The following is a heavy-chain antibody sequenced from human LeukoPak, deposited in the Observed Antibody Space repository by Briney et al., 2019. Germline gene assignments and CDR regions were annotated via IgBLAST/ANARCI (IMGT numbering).Heavy chain of an antibody. CDR3: ARGVIAVAGTGWFDP. Sequence: SETLSLTCTVSGGSISSSSYYWGWIRQPPGKGLEWIGSIYYSGSTYYSPSLKSRVTISVDTSKNQFSLKLSSVTAADTAVYYCARGVIAVAGTGWFDPWGQGTLVTVSS. V-gene: IGHV4-39*01. D-gene: IGHD6-19*01. CDR1: GGSISSSSYY. J-gene: IGHJ5*02. CDR2: IYYSGST.